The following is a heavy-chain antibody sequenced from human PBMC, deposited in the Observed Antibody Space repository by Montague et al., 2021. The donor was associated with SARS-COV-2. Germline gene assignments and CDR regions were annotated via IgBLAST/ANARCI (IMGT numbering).Heavy chain of an antibody. Sequence: SETLSLTCTVSGYSISTGYYWGWIRQPPGKGLEWIGTIYHSGSTYFNPSLKSRVTISVDTSKNQFSLKMYSVTAADTAQFYCARDRTFRDGYLDAFGIWGQGRMVTVSS. V-gene: IGHV4-38-2*02. D-gene: IGHD5-24*01. J-gene: IGHJ3*02. CDR1: GYSISTGYY. CDR2: IYHSGST. CDR3: ARDRTFRDGYLDAFGI.